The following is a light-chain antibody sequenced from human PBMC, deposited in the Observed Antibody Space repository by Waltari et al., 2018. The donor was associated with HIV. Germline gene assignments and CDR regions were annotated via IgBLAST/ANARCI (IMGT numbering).Light chain of an antibody. CDR1: HGVLASSNVKYE. V-gene: IGKV4-1*01. Sequence: ILMTHSLDSLAVSLGDRAAINCMSTHGVLASSNVKYELAWYQQKPGLPPKLLIYWAFERQGGVPDRFSGSGSGTEFTLTISRLQPEDVAVYYCQQYHTTPQTFGQGTKVEI. CDR2: WAF. CDR3: QQYHTTPQT. J-gene: IGKJ1*01.